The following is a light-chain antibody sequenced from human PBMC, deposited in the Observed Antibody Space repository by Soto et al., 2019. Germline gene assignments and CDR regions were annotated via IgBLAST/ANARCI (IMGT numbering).Light chain of an antibody. CDR3: QQYNTYPWT. CDR1: QSFSTW. Sequence: IQMTQSPSTLSASVGDRVTITCRASQSFSTWLAWYQQKPGKAPKLLIYKASSLESGVPSRFSGSGSGTEFTLTISSLQPDDFATYYCQQYNTYPWTVGQGTKVEVK. CDR2: KAS. V-gene: IGKV1-5*03. J-gene: IGKJ1*01.